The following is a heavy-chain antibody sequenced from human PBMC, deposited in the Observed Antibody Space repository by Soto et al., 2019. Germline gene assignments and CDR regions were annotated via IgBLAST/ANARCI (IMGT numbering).Heavy chain of an antibody. Sequence: EVQVVESGGGLVQPGGSLRLSCAASGFTFTNYWMHWVRQVPGEGLVWVPRIDNHGDGTSYEDFVKGRFTISRYNAKNTLYLQMNSLRVEDTAIYYCGTVFEKWGQGTMVTVSS. CDR2: IDNHGDGT. V-gene: IGHV3-74*01. CDR1: GFTFTNYW. J-gene: IGHJ3*02. CDR3: GTVFEK.